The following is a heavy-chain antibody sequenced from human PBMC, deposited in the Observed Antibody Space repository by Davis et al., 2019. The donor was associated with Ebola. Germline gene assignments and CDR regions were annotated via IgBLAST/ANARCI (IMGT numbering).Heavy chain of an antibody. Sequence: SETLSLTCAVYGGSFSGYYWSWIRQPPGKGLEWIGEINHSGSTSYNPSLKSRVTISVDTSKNQFSLKLSSVTAADTAVYYCARAGYGFLGMDVWGQGTTVTVSS. V-gene: IGHV4-34*01. CDR1: GGSFSGYY. J-gene: IGHJ6*02. D-gene: IGHD3-10*01. CDR3: ARAGYGFLGMDV. CDR2: INHSGST.